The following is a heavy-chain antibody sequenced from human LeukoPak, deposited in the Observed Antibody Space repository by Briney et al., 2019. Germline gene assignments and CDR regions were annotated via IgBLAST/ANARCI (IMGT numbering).Heavy chain of an antibody. CDR3: ARKQWEQTYYYYYMDV. CDR1: GFTVSSNY. CDR2: IYSGGST. Sequence: GGSLRLSCAASGFTVSSNYMSWVRQAPGKGLEWVSVIYSGGSTYYADSVKGRFTISRDNSKNTLYLQMNSLRAEDTAVYYCARKQWEQTYYYYYMDVWGKGTTVTVSS. V-gene: IGHV3-66*01. D-gene: IGHD1-26*01. J-gene: IGHJ6*03.